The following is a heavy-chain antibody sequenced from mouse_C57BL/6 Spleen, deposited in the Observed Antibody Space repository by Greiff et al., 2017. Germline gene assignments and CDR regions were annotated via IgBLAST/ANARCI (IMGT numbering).Heavy chain of an antibody. D-gene: IGHD2-5*01. CDR3: TRGVYYSNCYCYY. V-gene: IGHV1-15*01. Sequence: QVQLQQSGAELVRPGASVTLSCKASGYTFTDYEMHWVKQTPVHGLEWIGAIDPETGGTAYNQKFKGKAILTADKSSSTAYMELRSLTSVDSAVYYCTRGVYYSNCYCYYWGQGTTLTVSS. J-gene: IGHJ2*01. CDR1: GYTFTDYE. CDR2: IDPETGGT.